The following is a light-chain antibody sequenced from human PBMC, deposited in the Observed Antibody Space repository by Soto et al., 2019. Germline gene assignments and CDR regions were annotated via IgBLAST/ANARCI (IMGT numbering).Light chain of an antibody. CDR1: QSVRSSF. V-gene: IGKV3-20*01. J-gene: IGKJ2*01. Sequence: EVVLTVSPDSLSLSPGETATVSCRASQSVRSSFLAWYQQKPGQAPRLLIYGASNRATDVPDRFSGGGSGTDFSLTISRLEPQDFAGYCCHQYDISPFTFGQGTRL. CDR2: GAS. CDR3: HQYDISPFT.